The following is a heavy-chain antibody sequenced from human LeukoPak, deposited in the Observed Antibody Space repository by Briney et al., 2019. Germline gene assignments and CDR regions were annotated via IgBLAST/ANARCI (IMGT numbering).Heavy chain of an antibody. CDR1: GYSFTSYR. CDR3: ARGDYGDFRIYYTLFDY. CDR2: IYPGYSDT. D-gene: IGHD4-17*01. J-gene: IGHJ4*02. Sequence: GESLKISCKGPGYSFTSYRIGRVRQMPGKGLEWMGIIYPGYSDTRYSPSFQGQVTISPHKSTTTSYLQWSSLKSSDTAMYYCARGDYGDFRIYYTLFDYWGQGTLVTVSS. V-gene: IGHV5-51*01.